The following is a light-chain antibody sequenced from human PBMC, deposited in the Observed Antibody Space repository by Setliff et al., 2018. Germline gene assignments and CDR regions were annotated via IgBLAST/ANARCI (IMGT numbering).Light chain of an antibody. CDR2: DVS. CDR3: SSYTSSSTPYV. J-gene: IGLJ1*01. Sequence: QSVLTQPASVSGPPGQSITISCTGTSSDVGGYNYVSWYQQHPGKAPKLMIYDVSKRPSGVSNRFSGSKSGNTASLTISGLQAEDEADYYCSSYTSSSTPYVFGTGTKVTVL. V-gene: IGLV2-14*01. CDR1: SSDVGGYNY.